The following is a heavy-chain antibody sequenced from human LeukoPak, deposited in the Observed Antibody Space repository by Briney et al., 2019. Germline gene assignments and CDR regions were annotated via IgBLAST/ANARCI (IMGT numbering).Heavy chain of an antibody. CDR3: ARDGGIIRFGGQDV. J-gene: IGHJ6*02. Sequence: PGGSLRLSCAASGFTFSSYSMNWVRQASGKGLEWVSYISSSSSTIYYADSVKGRFTISRDNAKNSLYLQMNSLRAEDTAVYYCARDGGIIRFGGQDVWGQGTTVIVS. D-gene: IGHD3-16*01. CDR2: ISSSSSTI. CDR1: GFTFSSYS. V-gene: IGHV3-48*01.